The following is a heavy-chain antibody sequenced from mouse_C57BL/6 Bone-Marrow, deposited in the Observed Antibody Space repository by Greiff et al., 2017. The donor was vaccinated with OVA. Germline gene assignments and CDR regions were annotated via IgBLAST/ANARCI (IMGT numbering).Heavy chain of an antibody. CDR1: EYAFPSHD. CDR3: ARQEPGGFAY. J-gene: IGHJ3*01. CDR2: INSDGGST. Sequence: EVMLVESGGGLVQPGESLKLSCESNEYAFPSHDMSWVRQTPEKRLELVAAINSDGGSTYYPDTMKSRFNISRDNTKKTLNMQMSDLRSEDTAVYYGARQEPGGFAYWGQGTLVTVSA. V-gene: IGHV5-2*01.